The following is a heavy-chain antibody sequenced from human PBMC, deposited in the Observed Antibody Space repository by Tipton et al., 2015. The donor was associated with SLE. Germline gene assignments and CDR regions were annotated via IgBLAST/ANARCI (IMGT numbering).Heavy chain of an antibody. CDR1: GGSFSGYY. CDR3: ARDGYGSAWFDP. CDR2: ISSSSSYI. D-gene: IGHD3-10*01. Sequence: LSLTCAVYGGSFSGYYWSWVRQAPGKGLEWVSSISSSSSYIYYADSVKGRFTISRDNAKNSLYLQMNSLRAEDTAVYYCARDGYGSAWFDPWGQGTLVTVSS. V-gene: IGHV3-21*03. J-gene: IGHJ5*02.